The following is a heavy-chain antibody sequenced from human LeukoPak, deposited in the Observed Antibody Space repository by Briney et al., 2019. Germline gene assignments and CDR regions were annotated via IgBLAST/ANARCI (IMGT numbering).Heavy chain of an antibody. CDR3: ANIYGSGGGY. D-gene: IGHD3-10*01. J-gene: IGHJ4*02. CDR2: ISSSSSAI. CDR1: GFTFSSYE. Sequence: PGGSLRLSCAASGFTFSSYEMNWVRQAPGKGLEWVSYISSSSSAIYYADPVKGRFTISRDNAKNSLYLQMTSLRDEDTAVYYCANIYGSGGGYWGQGTLVTVSS. V-gene: IGHV3-48*03.